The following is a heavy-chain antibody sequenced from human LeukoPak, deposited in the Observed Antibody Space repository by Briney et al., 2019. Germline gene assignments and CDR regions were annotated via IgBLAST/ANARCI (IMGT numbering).Heavy chain of an antibody. CDR1: GYSITSGYY. V-gene: IGHV4-38-2*01. CDR3: ARLWFGESTRDAFDI. Sequence: PSETLSLTCAVSGYSITSGYYWGWIRQPPGKGLEWIGSIYHSGSTYYNPSLKSRVTISVDTSKNQFSLRLSSVTAADTAVYYCARLWFGESTRDAFDIWGQGTMVTVSS. J-gene: IGHJ3*02. CDR2: IYHSGST. D-gene: IGHD3-10*01.